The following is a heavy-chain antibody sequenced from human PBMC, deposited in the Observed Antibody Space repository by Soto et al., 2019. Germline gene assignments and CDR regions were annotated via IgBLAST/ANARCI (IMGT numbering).Heavy chain of an antibody. V-gene: IGHV3-30-3*01. Sequence: LRLSCAASGFTFSSYAIHWVRQAPGKGLEWVAIISYDASNKYYADSVKGRFTISRDNAKNSLYLQMNSLRTEDTAVYYCARDQLYYNDISGRPLNAFDVWGQGTMVTVSS. D-gene: IGHD3-22*01. J-gene: IGHJ3*01. CDR3: ARDQLYYNDISGRPLNAFDV. CDR2: ISYDASNK. CDR1: GFTFSSYA.